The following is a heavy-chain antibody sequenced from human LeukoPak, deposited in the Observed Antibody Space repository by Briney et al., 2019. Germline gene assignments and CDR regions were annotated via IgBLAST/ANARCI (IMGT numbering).Heavy chain of an antibody. CDR3: ASATHFSSGWSDAFDI. CDR1: GYTFTSYA. CDR2: INAGNGNT. V-gene: IGHV1-3*01. D-gene: IGHD6-19*01. Sequence: GASVKVSCKASGYTFTSYAMHWVRQAPGQRLERMGWINAGNGNTKYSQKFQGRVTITRDTSASTAYMELSSLRSEDTAVYYCASATHFSSGWSDAFDIWGQGTMVTVSS. J-gene: IGHJ3*02.